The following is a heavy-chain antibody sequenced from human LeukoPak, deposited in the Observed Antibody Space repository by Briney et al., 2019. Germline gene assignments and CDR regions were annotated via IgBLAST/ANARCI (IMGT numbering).Heavy chain of an antibody. CDR2: IIPIFGTA. J-gene: IGHJ3*02. V-gene: IGHV1-69*05. CDR1: GGTFSSYA. CDR3: ARGSSSGWSRDAFDI. D-gene: IGHD6-19*01. Sequence: SVKVSCKASGGTFSSYAISWVRQAPGQGLEWMGGIIPIFGTANYAQKFQGRVTITTDESTSTAYMELSSLRSEDTAVYYCARGSSSGWSRDAFDIWGLGTMVTVSS.